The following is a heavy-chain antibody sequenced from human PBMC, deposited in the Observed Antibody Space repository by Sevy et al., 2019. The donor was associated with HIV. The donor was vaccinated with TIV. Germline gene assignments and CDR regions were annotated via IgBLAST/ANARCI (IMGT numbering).Heavy chain of an antibody. D-gene: IGHD1-26*01. Sequence: SDTLSLTCTVSGGSITSLYWNWIRQPPGKGLEWIANIYYNGHINYNPSLKSRVTLSLDTSKNQFSLRLSSVTAADTAMYCCGGGNAWGRGDSWGQGTLVTVSS. J-gene: IGHJ5*01. CDR2: IYYNGHI. CDR3: GGGNAWGRGDS. V-gene: IGHV4-59*08. CDR1: GGSITSLY.